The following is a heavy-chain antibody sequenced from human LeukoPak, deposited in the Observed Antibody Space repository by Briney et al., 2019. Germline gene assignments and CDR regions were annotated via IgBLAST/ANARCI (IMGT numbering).Heavy chain of an antibody. V-gene: IGHV4-39*01. CDR2: IYYNGNT. Sequence: PSETLSLTCSVSGDSISSSSYYWSWIRQSPGKGLEWIGSIYYNGNTYYNPPLKSRLTIALDTSRNQFSLKLTSVTAADTAVYFCARHRKVDTAGDYWGQGTLVTVFS. J-gene: IGHJ4*02. CDR3: ARHRKVDTAGDY. CDR1: GDSISSSSYY. D-gene: IGHD5-18*01.